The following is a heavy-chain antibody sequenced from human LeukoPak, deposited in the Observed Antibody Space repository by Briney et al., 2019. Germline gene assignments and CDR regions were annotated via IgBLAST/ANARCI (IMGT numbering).Heavy chain of an antibody. CDR1: GYTFTSYY. J-gene: IGHJ4*02. Sequence: ASVKVSCKASGYTFTSYYMHWVRQAPGQGLEWMGIINPSGGSTSYAQKFQGRVTMTRDTSTSTVYMELYSLGPEDTAVYYCARTSGYYDNSGYYTHWGQGTLVTVSS. CDR3: ARTSGYYDNSGYYTH. V-gene: IGHV1-46*01. CDR2: INPSGGST. D-gene: IGHD3-22*01.